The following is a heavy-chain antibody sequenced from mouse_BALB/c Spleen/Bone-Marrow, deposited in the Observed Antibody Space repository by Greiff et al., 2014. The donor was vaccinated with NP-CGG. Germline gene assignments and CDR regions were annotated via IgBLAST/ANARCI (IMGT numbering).Heavy chain of an antibody. D-gene: IGHD1-1*01. CDR1: GFNIKDTY. CDR2: IDPANGNT. V-gene: IGHV14-3*02. Sequence: EVQLQQSGAELVKPGASVKLSCTASGFNIKDTYMHWVKQGPEQGLEWIGRIDPANGNTKYDPKFQGKATITADTSSNTAYLQLSSLTSEDTAVYYCASYYYGSSSFAYWGQGTLVTVFA. CDR3: ASYYYGSSSFAY. J-gene: IGHJ3*01.